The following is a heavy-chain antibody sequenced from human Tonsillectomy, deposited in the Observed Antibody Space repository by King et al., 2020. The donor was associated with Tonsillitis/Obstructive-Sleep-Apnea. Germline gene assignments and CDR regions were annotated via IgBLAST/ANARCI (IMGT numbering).Heavy chain of an antibody. CDR1: GGSFSGFY. CDR3: ASSYYDNMDV. V-gene: IGHV4-34*01. D-gene: IGHD3-9*01. CDR2: INHSGTT. J-gene: IGHJ6*03. Sequence: VQLQQWGAGLFKPSETLSLTCAVSGGSFSGFYWSWIRQPPGKGLEWSGEINHSGTTNYNPSLKSRVTISVDTSKNQFSLKLSSATAADTAVYYCASSYYDNMDVWGKGTTVTVSS.